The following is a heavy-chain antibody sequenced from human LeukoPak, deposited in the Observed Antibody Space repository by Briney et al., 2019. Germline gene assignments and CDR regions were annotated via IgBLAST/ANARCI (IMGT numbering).Heavy chain of an antibody. CDR3: ATDLCYDSSGYSG. CDR2: INPNSGGT. V-gene: IGHV1-2*06. Sequence: ASVKVSCKASGYTFTGYYMHWVRQAPGQGLEWMGRINPNSGGTNYAQKFQGRVTMTEDTSTDTAYMELSSLRSEDTAVYYCATDLCYDSSGYSGWGQGTLVTVSS. J-gene: IGHJ4*02. CDR1: GYTFTGYY. D-gene: IGHD3-22*01.